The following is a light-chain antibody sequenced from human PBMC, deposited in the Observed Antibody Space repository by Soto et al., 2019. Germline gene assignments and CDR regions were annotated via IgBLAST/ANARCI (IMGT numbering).Light chain of an antibody. CDR1: GSDVGGYNY. Sequence: QSALTQPASVSGSPGQSITISCTGTGSDVGGYNYVSWYQQHPGKAPKVMIYDVSKRPSGVSNRFSGSKSGNTASLTISGLHAEDEADYYCSSYTSASTPLVFGGGTKVTVL. CDR2: DVS. V-gene: IGLV2-14*01. CDR3: SSYTSASTPLV. J-gene: IGLJ2*01.